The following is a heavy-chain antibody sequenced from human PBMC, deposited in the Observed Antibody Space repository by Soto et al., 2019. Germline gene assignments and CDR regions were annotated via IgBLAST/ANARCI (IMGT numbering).Heavy chain of an antibody. Sequence: QVQLQESGPGLVKPSETLSLTCTVSGGSITNYYCSWFRQPPGKGLEWIGYIQYNGYSAYNLSLKRPVTMSMDTSKTRFTPLLKSVTATDTAGYYCARHGFGSLHGRVDVWGQGTTVIVSS. D-gene: IGHD3-10*01. CDR3: ARHGFGSLHGRVDV. J-gene: IGHJ6*02. CDR1: GGSITNYY. V-gene: IGHV4-59*08. CDR2: IQYNGYS.